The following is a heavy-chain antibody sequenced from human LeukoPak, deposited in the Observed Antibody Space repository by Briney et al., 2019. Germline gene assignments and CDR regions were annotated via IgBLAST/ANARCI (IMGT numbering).Heavy chain of an antibody. J-gene: IGHJ5*02. Sequence: SATLSLTCAVYGGSFSSYYWSWIRQPPGKGLEWIGAINHSGSTNYNPSLKSRVTMSVDTSKNQFSLKLRSVTAADTAVYYCAREYGSGSEFDPWGQGTLVTVSS. CDR2: INHSGST. CDR3: AREYGSGSEFDP. CDR1: GGSFSSYY. D-gene: IGHD3-10*01. V-gene: IGHV4-34*01.